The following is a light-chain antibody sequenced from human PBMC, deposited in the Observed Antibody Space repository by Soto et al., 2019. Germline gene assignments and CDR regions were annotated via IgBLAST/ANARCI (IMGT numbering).Light chain of an antibody. J-gene: IGLJ1*01. CDR1: SSNIGNNA. CDR2: YDD. V-gene: IGLV1-36*01. Sequence: QLVLTQPPSVSEAPRQRVTISCSGSSSNIGNNAVNWYQQLPGQAPKIVIYYDDLLTSGVSDRFSGSKSGISASLAISDLQSDDEDDYYCAAWDDSLNAYVFGPGTKLTVL. CDR3: AAWDDSLNAYV.